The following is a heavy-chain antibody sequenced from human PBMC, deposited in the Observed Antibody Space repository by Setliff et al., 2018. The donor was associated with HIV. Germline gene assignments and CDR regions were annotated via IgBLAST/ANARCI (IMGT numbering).Heavy chain of an antibody. J-gene: IGHJ5*02. CDR2: INHAGST. D-gene: IGHD5-18*01. Sequence: SETLSLTCTLYGASFSGYFWSWIRQPPGKGLEWIGEINHAGSTNFNPSLKGRVTISVDMSKRQFSLHLTSVTAADTAVYYCARGPPGKQLWLGVWFDPWGQGTLVTVSS. V-gene: IGHV4-34*01. CDR1: GASFSGYF. CDR3: ARGPPGKQLWLGVWFDP.